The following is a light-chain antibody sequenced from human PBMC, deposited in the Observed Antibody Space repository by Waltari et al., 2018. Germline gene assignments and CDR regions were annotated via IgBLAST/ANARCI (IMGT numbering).Light chain of an antibody. CDR1: QNIGIE. Sequence: AVQMTQSPSSLSASVGDRVTITCRTSQNIGIELGWYQQKPGKAPKLLIFDASNLQSGVPSRFSGRRSGTDFTLTISSLQPEDFATYYCFQHGEYPRTFGQGTKVEVK. J-gene: IGKJ1*01. CDR2: DAS. V-gene: IGKV1-6*01. CDR3: FQHGEYPRT.